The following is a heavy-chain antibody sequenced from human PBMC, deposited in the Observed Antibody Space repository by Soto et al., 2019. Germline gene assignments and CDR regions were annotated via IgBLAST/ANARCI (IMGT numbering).Heavy chain of an antibody. CDR3: VRLGGLRGSGTDLEAFDM. Sequence: SETLSLTCTVSGGSISSYYWSWIRQPPGRGLEWIGFIFYTGTTKYNPSLKSRVTISIDTSKNQFSLRLTSVTSEDTALYYCVRLGGLRGSGTDLEAFDMWGQGTMVTVSS. J-gene: IGHJ3*02. V-gene: IGHV4-59*08. CDR2: IFYTGTT. D-gene: IGHD3-10*01. CDR1: GGSISSYY.